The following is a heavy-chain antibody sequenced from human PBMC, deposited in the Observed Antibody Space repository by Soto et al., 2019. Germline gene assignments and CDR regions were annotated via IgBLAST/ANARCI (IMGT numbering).Heavy chain of an antibody. Sequence: EVQLVESGGGLVQPGGSLRLSCAASGFTFSTHAMHWVRQAPGKGLEHVSAISKSGDSTFHANSVEGRFTISRDNSKNTHYLQMGSRRAEDMAVYYCARLGSGLDYWGQGTLVTVSS. D-gene: IGHD3-3*01. CDR2: ISKSGDST. V-gene: IGHV3-64*01. CDR1: GFTFSTHA. J-gene: IGHJ4*02. CDR3: ARLGSGLDY.